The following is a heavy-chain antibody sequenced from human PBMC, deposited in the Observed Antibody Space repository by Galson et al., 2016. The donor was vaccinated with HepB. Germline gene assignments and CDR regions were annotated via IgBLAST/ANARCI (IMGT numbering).Heavy chain of an antibody. CDR3: VRDHDWGFDY. CDR2: IRSRSNDRAI. Sequence: SLRLSCAVSGFTLSTYSTNWVRQAPGKGLEWIAYIRSRSNDRAIFYAGSVKGRFTISGDNAESVYLQMNSLRDEDTAVYYCVRDHDWGFDYWGQGALVTVSS. J-gene: IGHJ4*02. D-gene: IGHD7-27*01. CDR1: GFTLSTYS. V-gene: IGHV3-48*02.